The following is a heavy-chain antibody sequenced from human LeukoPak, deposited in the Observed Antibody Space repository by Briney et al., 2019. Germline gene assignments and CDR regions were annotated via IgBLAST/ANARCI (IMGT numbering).Heavy chain of an antibody. CDR2: IYYSGST. J-gene: IGHJ3*02. CDR3: ARAAIVGAVHDAFDI. Sequence: SETLSLTCTVSGGSISSSSYYWGWIRQPPGKGLELIGSIYYSGSTYYNPSLKSRVIVSSDTSKNQFSLKLSSVTAADTAVYYCARAAIVGAVHDAFDIWGQGTMVTVSS. CDR1: GGSISSSSYY. D-gene: IGHD1-26*01. V-gene: IGHV4-39*07.